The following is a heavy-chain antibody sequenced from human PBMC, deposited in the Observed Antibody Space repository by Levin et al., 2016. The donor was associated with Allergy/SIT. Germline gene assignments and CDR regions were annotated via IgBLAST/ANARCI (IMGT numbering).Heavy chain of an antibody. D-gene: IGHD3-10*01. V-gene: IGHV4-31*02. CDR2: IYYSGST. J-gene: IGHJ6*02. Sequence: WIRQPPGKGLEWIGYIYYSGSTYYNPSLKSRVTISVDTSKNQFSLKLSSVTAADTAVYYCASLLYGSGSYFPYYYYGMDVWGQGTTVTVSS. CDR3: ASLLYGSGSYFPYYYYGMDV.